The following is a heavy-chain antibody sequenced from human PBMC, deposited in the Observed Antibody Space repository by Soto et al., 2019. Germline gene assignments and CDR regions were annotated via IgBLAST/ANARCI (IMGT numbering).Heavy chain of an antibody. Sequence: GGSLRLSCAASGFTFDDYAMHWVRQAPGKGLEWVSGISWNSGSIGYADSVKGRFTISRDNAKNSLYLQMNSLRAEDTALYYCAKDLSIAARPLHDYWGQGTLVTVSS. V-gene: IGHV3-9*01. CDR1: GFTFDDYA. D-gene: IGHD6-6*01. CDR3: AKDLSIAARPLHDY. J-gene: IGHJ4*02. CDR2: ISWNSGSI.